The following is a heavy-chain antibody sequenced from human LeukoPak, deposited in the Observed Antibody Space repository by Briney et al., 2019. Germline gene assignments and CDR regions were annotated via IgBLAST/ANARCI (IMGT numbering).Heavy chain of an antibody. CDR2: ISGSGDTT. CDR1: GFPFSNYG. CDR3: AKDSRTALLRYFDWLSFDY. Sequence: PGGSLRLSCAASGFPFSNYGMSWVRQAPGKGLEWVSAISGSGDTTYFADSVKGRFTISRDNSKNTLYLQMNSLRAEDTAVYYCAKDSRTALLRYFDWLSFDYWGQGTLVTVSS. D-gene: IGHD3-9*01. J-gene: IGHJ4*02. V-gene: IGHV3-23*01.